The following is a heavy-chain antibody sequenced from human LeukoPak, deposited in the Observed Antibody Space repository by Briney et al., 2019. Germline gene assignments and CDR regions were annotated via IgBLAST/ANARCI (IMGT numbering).Heavy chain of an antibody. CDR1: GGTFSSYA. J-gene: IGHJ3*01. D-gene: IGHD3-22*01. Sequence: GASVKVSCKASGGTFSSYAISWVRQAPGQGLEWMGRIIPISGTIKIAQKFQGRVTIRADESTTTAYMELGSLRSEDTAVYYCAQTSYYFDDSANEEGYVFANWGQGTMVTVSS. CDR3: AQTSYYFDDSANEEGYVFAN. CDR2: IIPISGTI. V-gene: IGHV1-69*13.